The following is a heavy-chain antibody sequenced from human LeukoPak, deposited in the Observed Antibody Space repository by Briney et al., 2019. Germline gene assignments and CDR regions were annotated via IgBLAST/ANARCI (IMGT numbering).Heavy chain of an antibody. Sequence: GGSLRLSCAASGFTFSNYWMSWVRQAPGKGLEWVANIKQDGSEKYYVDSVKGRFTISRDNAKNSLYLQMNSLRAEDTAVYYCARFTITMTVVVPNFEYWGQGTLVTVSS. CDR1: GFTFSNYW. CDR2: IKQDGSEK. V-gene: IGHV3-7*01. J-gene: IGHJ4*02. D-gene: IGHD3-22*01. CDR3: ARFTITMTVVVPNFEY.